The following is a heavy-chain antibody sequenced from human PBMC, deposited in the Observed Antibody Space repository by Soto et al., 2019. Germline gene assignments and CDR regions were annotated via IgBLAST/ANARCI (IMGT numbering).Heavy chain of an antibody. D-gene: IGHD1-26*01. V-gene: IGHV4-59*08. CDR1: GDAISSSY. J-gene: IGHJ4*02. CDR2: IYYSGST. CDR3: TRRRGSYFDF. Sequence: SETLSLTCTVSGDAISSSYWTWIRQPPGKGLEWIGYIYYSGSTNYNPSLKSRVTISVDTSKNQFSLKLSSVTAADTAVYYCTRRRGSYFDFWGQGTLVTVSS.